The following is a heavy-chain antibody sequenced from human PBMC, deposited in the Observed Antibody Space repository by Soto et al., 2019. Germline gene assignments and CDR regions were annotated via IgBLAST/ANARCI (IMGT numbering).Heavy chain of an antibody. Sequence: QTGGSMRLSCAASGLSVSGKKYVAWVRQAPGKGLEWVSALYDVDGSFYSDSVKGRFTTSSDSSKTTVYLQMNDLRPADTAVYYCATWHEREHAYDVWGQGTTVTVSS. D-gene: IGHD1-1*01. CDR2: LYDVDGS. V-gene: IGHV3-53*01. CDR3: ATWHEREHAYDV. CDR1: GLSVSGKKY. J-gene: IGHJ3*01.